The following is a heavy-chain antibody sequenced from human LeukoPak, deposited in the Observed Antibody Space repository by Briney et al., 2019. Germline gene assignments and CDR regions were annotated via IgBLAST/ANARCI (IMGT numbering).Heavy chain of an antibody. Sequence: SETLSLTCTVSGGSISSNSYYWGWIRQPPGKGLEWIGSIYYSGSTCYNPSLNIRVTISVDTSKNQFSLKLSSVTAADTAVYYCARYSSIFDYWGQGTLVTVST. CDR2: IYYSGST. J-gene: IGHJ4*02. CDR1: GGSISSNSYY. D-gene: IGHD6-13*01. V-gene: IGHV4-39*07. CDR3: ARYSSIFDY.